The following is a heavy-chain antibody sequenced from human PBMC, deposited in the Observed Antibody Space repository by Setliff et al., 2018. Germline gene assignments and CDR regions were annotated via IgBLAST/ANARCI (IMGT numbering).Heavy chain of an antibody. CDR3: ARDADNYDTSENPIFDY. CDR1: GYTFTNYG. CDR2: INAYNGDT. V-gene: IGHV1-18*01. Sequence: ASVKVSCKASGYTFTNYGISWVRQAPGQGLEWMAYINAYNGDTYYAENLQVRVTASTDTSTTTTYMELRNLRSDDTAVYYCARDADNYDTSENPIFDYWGQGTLVTVSS. D-gene: IGHD3-22*01. J-gene: IGHJ4*02.